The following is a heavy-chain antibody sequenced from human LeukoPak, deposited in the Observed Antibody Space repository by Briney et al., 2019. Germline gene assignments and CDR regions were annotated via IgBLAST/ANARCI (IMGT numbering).Heavy chain of an antibody. D-gene: IGHD6-19*01. Sequence: SETLSLTCTVSGGSISSYYWSWIRQPPGKGLEWIGYIYYSGSTNYNPSLKSRVTISVDTSKNQFSLKLSSVTAADTAVYYCARRGYSSGWYDPDAFDIWDQGTMVTVSS. CDR3: ARRGYSSGWYDPDAFDI. CDR1: GGSISSYY. J-gene: IGHJ3*02. V-gene: IGHV4-59*08. CDR2: IYYSGST.